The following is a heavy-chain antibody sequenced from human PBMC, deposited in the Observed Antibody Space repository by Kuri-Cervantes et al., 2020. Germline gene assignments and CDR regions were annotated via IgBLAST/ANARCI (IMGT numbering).Heavy chain of an antibody. CDR1: GGSVSSGSYY. CDR2: IYYSGST. D-gene: IGHD3-3*01. Sequence: SETLSLTCTVSGGSVSSGSYYWSWIRQPPGKGLEWIGYIYYSGSTNYNPSLKSRVTISVDTSKNQFSLKLSSVTAADTAVYYCARTYDFWSGYYSPTPYHWFDPWGQGTLVTVSS. J-gene: IGHJ5*02. V-gene: IGHV4-61*01. CDR3: ARTYDFWSGYYSPTPYHWFDP.